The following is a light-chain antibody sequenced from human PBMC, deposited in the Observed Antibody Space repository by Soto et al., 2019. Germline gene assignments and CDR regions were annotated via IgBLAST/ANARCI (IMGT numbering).Light chain of an antibody. J-gene: IGKJ5*01. CDR1: QSVLYTSNNRNY. CDR2: WAS. CDR3: QQYYGNLIT. Sequence: DSLAVSLCERATINCKSSQSVLYTSNNRNYLAWYQQNPGQPPKLLIYWASTRDPGVPDRFSGSGSGTDFNLTISSLQAEDVAVYYCQQYYGNLITFGQGTRLEIK. V-gene: IGKV4-1*01.